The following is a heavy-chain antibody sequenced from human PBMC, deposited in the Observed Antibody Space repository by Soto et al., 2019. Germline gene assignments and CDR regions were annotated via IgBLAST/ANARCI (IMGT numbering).Heavy chain of an antibody. V-gene: IGHV4-39*01. CDR1: GDSVSSSTYY. Sequence: SETLSLTCTVSGDSVSSSTYYWGWIRQPPGKGLEWIGSMFYSGNTYYNPSLKSRVTLSIDTSKNQFSLKLNSVTAADTAVYYCVSPEGYYDSSGYTLDYWGQGTLVTVSS. CDR3: VSPEGYYDSSGYTLDY. D-gene: IGHD3-22*01. J-gene: IGHJ4*02. CDR2: MFYSGNT.